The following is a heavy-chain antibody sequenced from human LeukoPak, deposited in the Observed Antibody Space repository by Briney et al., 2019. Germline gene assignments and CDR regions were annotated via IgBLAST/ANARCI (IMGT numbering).Heavy chain of an antibody. CDR3: ARDRGGRSSGFLDY. CDR1: GGSISSYY. V-gene: IGHV4-59*01. CDR2: IYYSGST. J-gene: IGHJ4*02. D-gene: IGHD6-19*01. Sequence: SETLSLTCTVSGGSISSYYWSWIRQPPGKGLEWIGYIYYSGSTNYNPSLKSRVTISVDTSKNQFSLKLSSATAADTAVYYCARDRGGRSSGFLDYWGQGTLVTVSS.